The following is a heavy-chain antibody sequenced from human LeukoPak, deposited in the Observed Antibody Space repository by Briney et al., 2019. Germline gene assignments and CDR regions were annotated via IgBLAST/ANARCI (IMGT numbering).Heavy chain of an antibody. D-gene: IGHD3-16*01. V-gene: IGHV3-23*01. CDR2: ISDSGVTA. CDR1: GFTFSNYA. J-gene: IGHJ4*02. Sequence: GGSLRLSCGTSGFTFSNYAMGWVRQAPGQGLDWVAAISDSGVTAYYADSVKGRFTISRDNSKSTLYLQMNSLRAEDTAVYYCANLNAPYWGNFDYWGQGTLVTVSS. CDR3: ANLNAPYWGNFDY.